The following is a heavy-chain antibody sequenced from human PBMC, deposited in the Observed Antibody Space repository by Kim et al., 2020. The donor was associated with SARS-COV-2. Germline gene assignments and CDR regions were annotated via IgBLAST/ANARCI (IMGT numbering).Heavy chain of an antibody. V-gene: IGHV1-69*13. D-gene: IGHD3-3*01. CDR1: GGTFSSYA. Sequence: SVKVSCKASGGTFSSYAISWVRQAPGQGLEWMGGIIPIFGTANYAQKFQGRVTITADESTSTAYMELSSLRSEDTAVYYCARRSYYDFWSGSNLLYYYGMDVWGQGTTVTVSS. CDR2: IIPIFGTA. CDR3: ARRSYYDFWSGSNLLYYYGMDV. J-gene: IGHJ6*02.